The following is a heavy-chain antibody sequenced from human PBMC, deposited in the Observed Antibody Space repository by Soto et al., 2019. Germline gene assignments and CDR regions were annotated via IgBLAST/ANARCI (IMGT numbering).Heavy chain of an antibody. CDR2: ISGGGDGT. Sequence: GGSLRLSCAASGLKFRTFAVSWVRQKTGKGLEWVSTISGGGDGTYYADSVKGRFTISRDNSKNTMYLQMDSLRAEDTAVYYCAKDRPTTSSSKMDVWGKGTTVTVSS. CDR1: GLKFRTFA. D-gene: IGHD6-6*01. CDR3: AKDRPTTSSSKMDV. V-gene: IGHV3-23*01. J-gene: IGHJ6*04.